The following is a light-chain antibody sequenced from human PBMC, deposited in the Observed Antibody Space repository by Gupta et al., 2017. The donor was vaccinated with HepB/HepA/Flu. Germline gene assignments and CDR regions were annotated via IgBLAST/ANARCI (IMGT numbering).Light chain of an antibody. Sequence: QSALTQPASVSGSPVLSITIACTGTCSVVGGYNYVSWYQQPPGKAPKLMIYDVSNRPSGVSNPFSGSKSGNTASLTSAGLQAEDEADYYSSSYTSSSIRVVFGGGTKLTVL. CDR1: CSVVGGYNY. J-gene: IGLJ2*01. CDR3: SSYTSSSIRVV. V-gene: IGLV2-14*03. CDR2: DVS.